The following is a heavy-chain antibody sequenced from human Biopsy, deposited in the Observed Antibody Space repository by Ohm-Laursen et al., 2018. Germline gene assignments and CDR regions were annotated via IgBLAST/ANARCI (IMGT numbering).Heavy chain of an antibody. D-gene: IGHD5-24*01. CDR1: GFTVYNNY. J-gene: IGHJ4*02. CDR3: SRGRAGVATIG. V-gene: IGHV3-66*01. CDR2: IYSGGDT. Sequence: SLRLSCSASGFTVYNNYMTWVRQAPGKGLEWVSLIYSGGDTRYAASSKGRITISRDSSKNTLYLQMISLIVEDTTVYYSSRGRAGVATIGRGQGTLVTVSS.